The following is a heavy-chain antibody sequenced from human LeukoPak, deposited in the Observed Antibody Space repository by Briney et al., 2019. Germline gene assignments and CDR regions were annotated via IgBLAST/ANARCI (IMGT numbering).Heavy chain of an antibody. Sequence: GGSLRLSCAASGFMFSSYVMSWVRQAPGKGLEWVSGISGSGGSTYYADSVKGRFTISRDNSKNTLYLQMNSLRAEDTAVYYCAKDRIQIVGATTVDYWGQGTLVTVSS. CDR3: AKDRIQIVGATTVDY. J-gene: IGHJ4*02. V-gene: IGHV3-23*01. D-gene: IGHD1-26*01. CDR2: ISGSGGST. CDR1: GFMFSSYV.